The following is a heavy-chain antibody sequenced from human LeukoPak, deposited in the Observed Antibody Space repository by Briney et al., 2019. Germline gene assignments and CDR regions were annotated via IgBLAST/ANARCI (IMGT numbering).Heavy chain of an antibody. CDR1: SGSISTSNYY. Sequence: PSETLSLTCTVSSGSISTSNYYWGWVRQPPGKALEWIGNIFYSGSTYYSPSLKSRVTISVDTSKNQFSLKLSSVTAADTAVYYCARQLYYYGSGTRFDYWGQGTLVTVSS. V-gene: IGHV4-39*01. CDR2: IFYSGST. D-gene: IGHD3-10*01. J-gene: IGHJ4*02. CDR3: ARQLYYYGSGTRFDY.